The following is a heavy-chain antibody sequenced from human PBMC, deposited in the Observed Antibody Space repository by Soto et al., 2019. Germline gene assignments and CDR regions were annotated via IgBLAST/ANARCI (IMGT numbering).Heavy chain of an antibody. CDR2: ISYDGSNT. D-gene: IGHD1-26*01. Sequence: QVQLVESGGGVVQPGRSLRLSCAASGFTFSSYGMHWVRQAPGKGLEWVAIISYDGSNTYYADSVKGRFTISRDNAKNTLDLRMNCLRAEDASVLYCTKEARLSGSNYIFSSYYSDNWGQRALGTVYS. CDR3: TKEARLSGSNYIFSSYYSDN. V-gene: IGHV3-30*18. J-gene: IGHJ4*02. CDR1: GFTFSSYG.